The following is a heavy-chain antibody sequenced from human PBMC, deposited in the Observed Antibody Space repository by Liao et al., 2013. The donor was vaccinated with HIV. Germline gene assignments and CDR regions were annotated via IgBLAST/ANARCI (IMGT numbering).Heavy chain of an antibody. CDR1: GGSINRSTYY. J-gene: IGHJ4*02. D-gene: IGHD3/OR15-3a*01. CDR2: VYFGGYS. CDR3: ARGPSIYYDFWSGYRAHFDY. Sequence: QLQLQESGPGLVKSSETLSLTCKVSGGSINRSTYYWGWIRQSPGKGLEWIGSVYFGGYSYYNPSLKSRVTISVDTPANEVSLKMDSVTAADTAIYFCARGPSIYYDFWSGYRAHFDYWGQGAPVTVS. V-gene: IGHV4-39*07.